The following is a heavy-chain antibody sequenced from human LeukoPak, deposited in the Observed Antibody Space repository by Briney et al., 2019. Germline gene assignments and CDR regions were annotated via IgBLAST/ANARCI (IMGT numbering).Heavy chain of an antibody. CDR1: GGSISSSSYY. V-gene: IGHV4-39*01. J-gene: IGHJ4*02. Sequence: SETLSLTCTVSGGSISSSSYYWGWLRQPPGKGLEWIGSIYYSGSTYYNPSLKSRVTISVDTSKNQFSLKLSSVTAADTAVYYCARQAYYYGSGSYYSPFDYWGQGTLVTVSS. CDR2: IYYSGST. D-gene: IGHD3-10*01. CDR3: ARQAYYYGSGSYYSPFDY.